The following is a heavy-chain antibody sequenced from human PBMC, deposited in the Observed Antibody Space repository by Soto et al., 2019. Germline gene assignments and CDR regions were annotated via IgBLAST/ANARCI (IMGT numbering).Heavy chain of an antibody. CDR3: AREGWPLLQTGMDV. J-gene: IGHJ6*02. D-gene: IGHD2-15*01. CDR1: GFTFSTYD. CDR2: IGSAHDP. V-gene: IGHV3-13*05. Sequence: GGSLRLSCAASGFTFSTYDMHWVRQVPGKGLEWVSAIGSAHDPYYLGSVKGRFSISRENAKNSLYLQMHSLRDEDTAVYYCAREGWPLLQTGMDVWGQGTTVTVSS.